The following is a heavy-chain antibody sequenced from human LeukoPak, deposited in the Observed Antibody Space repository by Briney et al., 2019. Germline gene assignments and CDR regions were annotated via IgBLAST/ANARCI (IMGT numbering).Heavy chain of an antibody. CDR1: GYTFSNYG. CDR2: ISSYNINT. J-gene: IGHJ4*02. CDR3: ASWAGYCSTNNCYATSLDY. D-gene: IGHD2-2*01. Sequence: ASVKVSCKASGYTFSNYGISWMRQAPGQGLEWMGWISSYNINTNLAQKFQGRVTMTTDTSTSTAYMELRSLRSDDTAVYYCASWAGYCSTNNCYATSLDYWGQGTLVTVSA. V-gene: IGHV1-18*01.